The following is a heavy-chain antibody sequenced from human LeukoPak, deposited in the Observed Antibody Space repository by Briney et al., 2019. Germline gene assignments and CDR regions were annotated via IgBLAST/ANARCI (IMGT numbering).Heavy chain of an antibody. CDR1: GFTFSSYA. D-gene: IGHD6-13*01. Sequence: GGALRLSCAASGFTFSSYAMSWVRQAPGKGLEWVSAISGSGGSTYYAYSVKGRFTISRDNSKNTLYLQMHSLRAEDTAVYYCATTQGLAAAGIYYFDYWGQGTLVTVSS. V-gene: IGHV3-23*01. CDR2: ISGSGGST. J-gene: IGHJ4*02. CDR3: ATTQGLAAAGIYYFDY.